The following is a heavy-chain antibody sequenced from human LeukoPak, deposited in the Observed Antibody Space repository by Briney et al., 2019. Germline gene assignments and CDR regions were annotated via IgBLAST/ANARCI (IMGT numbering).Heavy chain of an antibody. V-gene: IGHV3-30*04. D-gene: IGHD3-16*01. Sequence: GGSLRLSCAASGFTFSSYAMHWVRQAPGKGLEWVAVISYDGSNKYYADSVKGRFTISRENSKNPLYLQMNSLRAEDTAVYYCAKGVGSFTLGGQGTMVTVSS. CDR3: AKGVGSFTL. CDR2: ISYDGSNK. J-gene: IGHJ3*01. CDR1: GFTFSSYA.